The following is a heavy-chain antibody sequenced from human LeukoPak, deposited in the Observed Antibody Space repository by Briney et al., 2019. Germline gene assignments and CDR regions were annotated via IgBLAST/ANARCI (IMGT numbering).Heavy chain of an antibody. CDR2: FDPEDGET. J-gene: IGHJ4*02. Sequence: ASVKVSCKVSGYTLTELSMHWVRQAPGKGREWMGGFDPEDGETIYAQKFQGRVTMPEDTSTNTAYMELSSLRSEDTDVYYCATVSLEDIGAAAAYYFDHWGQGTLVTVSS. V-gene: IGHV1-24*01. CDR3: ATVSLEDIGAAAAYYFDH. CDR1: GYTLTELS. D-gene: IGHD6-13*01.